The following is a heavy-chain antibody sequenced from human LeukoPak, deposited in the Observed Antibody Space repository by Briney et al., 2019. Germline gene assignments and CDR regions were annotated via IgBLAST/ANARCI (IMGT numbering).Heavy chain of an antibody. CDR2: IYHSGST. Sequence: KASETLSLTCTVSGYSISSGHYWGWIRQPPGKGLEWIGSIYHSGSTYYNPSLKSRVTISVDTSKNQFSLKLSSVTAADTAVYYCARAVLEVLWFGELYYFDYWGQGTLVTVSS. V-gene: IGHV4-38-2*02. J-gene: IGHJ4*02. D-gene: IGHD3-10*01. CDR3: ARAVLEVLWFGELYYFDY. CDR1: GYSISSGHY.